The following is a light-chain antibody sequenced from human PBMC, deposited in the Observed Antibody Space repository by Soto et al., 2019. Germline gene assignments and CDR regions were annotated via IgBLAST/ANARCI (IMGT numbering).Light chain of an antibody. V-gene: IGKV1-39*01. J-gene: IGKJ1*01. CDR3: QQSYSTPPT. Sequence: DIQMTQSPSSLSASLGDRVTITCRASQSISRYLNWYQQKIGKAPRLLIYAASSLQSGVPSRFSGSGSGTDFTLTISSLQPEDFATYYCQQSYSTPPTFGQGTKVDIK. CDR2: AAS. CDR1: QSISRY.